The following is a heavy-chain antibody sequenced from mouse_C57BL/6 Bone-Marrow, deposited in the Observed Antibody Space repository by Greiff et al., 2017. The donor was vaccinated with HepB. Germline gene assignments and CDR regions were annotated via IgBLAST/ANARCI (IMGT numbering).Heavy chain of an antibody. J-gene: IGHJ3*01. CDR1: GFNIKDDY. CDR3: TTLQLTPEFAY. V-gene: IGHV14-4*01. Sequence: VQLQQSGAELVRPGASVKLSCTASGFNIKDDYMHWVKQRPEQGLEWIGWIDPENGDTEYASKFQGKATITADTSSNTAYLQLSCLTSEDTAVYYCTTLQLTPEFAYWGQGTLVTVSA. CDR2: IDPENGDT. D-gene: IGHD3-2*02.